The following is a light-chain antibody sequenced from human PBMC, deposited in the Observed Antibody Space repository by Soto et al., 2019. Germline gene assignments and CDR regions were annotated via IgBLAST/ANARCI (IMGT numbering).Light chain of an antibody. CDR1: SSNIGAGYD. CDR2: GNN. CDR3: QSYDSSLSGRV. Sequence: QSVLTQPPSVSGAPGQRVTISCTGSSSNIGAGYDVHWYQQLPGTAPKLLISGNNNRPSGVPDRFSGSKSGTSASLAITGLRAEDEADYYCQSYDSSLSGRVFGTGTKVTVL. V-gene: IGLV1-40*01. J-gene: IGLJ1*01.